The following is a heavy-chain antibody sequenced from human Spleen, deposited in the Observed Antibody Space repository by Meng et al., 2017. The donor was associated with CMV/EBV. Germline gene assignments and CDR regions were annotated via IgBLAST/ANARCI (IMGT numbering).Heavy chain of an antibody. J-gene: IGHJ5*02. V-gene: IGHV4-59*01. Sequence: SETLSLTCSVSGASIRSYYWSWIRQSPGKGLEWIGQIYHSGTINYNPSLWSRVTMSVDKSNNQFSLKLTSVTAADTAVFYCARGPPYMELERNYFDPWGQGSLVTV. CDR1: GASIRSYY. CDR2: IYHSGTI. D-gene: IGHD1-7*01. CDR3: ARGPPYMELERNYFDP.